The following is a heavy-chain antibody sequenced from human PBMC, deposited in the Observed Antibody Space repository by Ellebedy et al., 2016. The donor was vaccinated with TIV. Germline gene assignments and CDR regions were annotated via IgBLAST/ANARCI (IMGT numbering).Heavy chain of an antibody. V-gene: IGHV3-74*01. D-gene: IGHD3-10*01. CDR2: INSVGSTT. CDR3: AREVYGSGTLFDY. Sequence: GESLKISXAGSGFTFSSYWMHWVRQAPGKGLVWVSRINSVGSTTSYADSVKGRFIISRDNAKNSLYLQMNSLRVEDTAVYYCAREVYGSGTLFDYWGQGTLVTVSS. J-gene: IGHJ4*02. CDR1: GFTFSSYW.